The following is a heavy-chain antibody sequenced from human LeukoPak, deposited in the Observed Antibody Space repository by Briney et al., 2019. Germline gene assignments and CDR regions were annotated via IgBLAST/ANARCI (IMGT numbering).Heavy chain of an antibody. CDR3: ARGYEDYYDSSGYSYYFDY. CDR1: GFTFSSYA. V-gene: IGHV3-30*04. CDR2: ISYDGSNK. D-gene: IGHD3-22*01. Sequence: GGSLRLSCAASGFTFSSYAMHWVRQAPGKGLEWVAVISYDGSNKYYADSVKGRFTISRDNSKNTLYLQMNSLRAEDTAVYYCARGYEDYYDSSGYSYYFDYWGQGTLVTVSS. J-gene: IGHJ4*02.